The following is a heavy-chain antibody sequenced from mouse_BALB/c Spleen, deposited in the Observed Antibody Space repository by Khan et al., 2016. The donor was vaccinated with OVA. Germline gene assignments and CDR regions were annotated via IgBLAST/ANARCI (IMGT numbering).Heavy chain of an antibody. J-gene: IGHJ1*01. D-gene: IGHD1-1*01. Sequence: QVQLKQSGPGLVAPSQSLSITCTVSGFSLTSNGVHWVRQPPGKGLEWLGVIWAGGSTNYNSALMSRVSISKDNSKRQVFLKMNSLQSDDTAMYYCARAYGNNYWYFDVWGAGTTVTVSS. CDR2: IWAGGST. V-gene: IGHV2-9*02. CDR1: GFSLTSNG. CDR3: ARAYGNNYWYFDV.